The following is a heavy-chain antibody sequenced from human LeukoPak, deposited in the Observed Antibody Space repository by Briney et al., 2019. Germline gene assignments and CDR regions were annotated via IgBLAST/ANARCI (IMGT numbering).Heavy chain of an antibody. CDR2: IYTNGST. Sequence: SETLSLTCTVSGDSISNYYWSWIRQPAGKGLEWIGRIYTNGSTDYNPSLKSRVTMSVDTSKNQFSLKVNSVTAADTAVYYCARGPPPDFDYWGLGTLVTVSS. CDR1: GDSISNYY. CDR3: ARGPPPDFDY. J-gene: IGHJ4*02. V-gene: IGHV4-4*07.